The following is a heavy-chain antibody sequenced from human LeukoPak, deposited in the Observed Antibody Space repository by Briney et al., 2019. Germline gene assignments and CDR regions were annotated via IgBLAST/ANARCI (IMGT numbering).Heavy chain of an antibody. V-gene: IGHV3-48*04. CDR1: GFTFSSYN. Sequence: GGSLRLSCAASGFTFSSYNMNRVRQAPGKGLEWVSYISGRGNTIKYAGSVKGRFTISRDNGKNSMYLHMSSLRAEDTAVYYCARDPPALEDFNYWGQGTQVTVSS. CDR2: ISGRGNTI. J-gene: IGHJ4*02. CDR3: ARDPPALEDFNY.